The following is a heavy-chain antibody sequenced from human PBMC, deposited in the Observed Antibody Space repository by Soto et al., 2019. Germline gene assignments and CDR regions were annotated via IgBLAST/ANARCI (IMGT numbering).Heavy chain of an antibody. J-gene: IGHJ5*02. D-gene: IGHD4-4*01. CDR2: ISHDGVTK. CDR1: GSSFPKYP. V-gene: IGHV3-30-3*01. Sequence: GGSLRLSCAASGSSFPKYPMHWVRQTPDKGLEWVAVISHDGVTKNSADSVKGRFSISRDNSRNTLYLEMNSLRTEDTAMYYCVRGGYSSSWDRLDPWGQGTLVTVSS. CDR3: VRGGYSSSWDRLDP.